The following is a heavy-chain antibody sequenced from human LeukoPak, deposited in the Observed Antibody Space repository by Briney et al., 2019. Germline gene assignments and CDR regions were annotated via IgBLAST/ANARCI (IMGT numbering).Heavy chain of an antibody. CDR2: INHSGST. D-gene: IGHD3-10*01. CDR1: GGSFSGYY. Sequence: SETLSLTCAVYGGSFSGYYWSWIRQPPGKGLEWIGEINHSGSTNYNPSLKRRVTISVDTSKNQFSLKLSSVTAADTAVYYCARVAGELLYFYYYYGMDVWGQGTTVTVSS. V-gene: IGHV4-34*01. CDR3: ARVAGELLYFYYYYGMDV. J-gene: IGHJ6*02.